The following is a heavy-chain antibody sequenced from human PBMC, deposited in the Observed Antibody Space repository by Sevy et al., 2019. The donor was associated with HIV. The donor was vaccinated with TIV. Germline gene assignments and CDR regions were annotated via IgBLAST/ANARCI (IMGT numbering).Heavy chain of an antibody. J-gene: IGHJ6*02. D-gene: IGHD1-26*01. CDR3: ARGGGFSDEGMDV. V-gene: IGHV4-59*01. Sequence: SETLSLTCTVSAGSISPYYWNWIRQPPGKGLEWIGYIYYSGSTNYNPSLRSRVTISVETSKTQFSLKLGSVTAADTAVYFCARGGGFSDEGMDVWGQGTTVTVSS. CDR2: IYYSGST. CDR1: AGSISPYY.